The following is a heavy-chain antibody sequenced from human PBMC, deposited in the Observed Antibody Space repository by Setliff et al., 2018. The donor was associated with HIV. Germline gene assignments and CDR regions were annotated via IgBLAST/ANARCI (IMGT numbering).Heavy chain of an antibody. V-gene: IGHV4-59*01. D-gene: IGHD1-26*01. CDR3: ARSAMAKYSYGQSPIPSYWFFDL. J-gene: IGHJ2*01. Sequence: SETLSLTCTVSGGSISTYYWSWIRQPPGKGLEWIGSIYFTGSSDNNPSLKSRVTLSVDTSKHQFSLKLSSVTAADTAVYYCARSAMAKYSYGQSPIPSYWFFDLWGRGTLVTVSS. CDR2: IYFTGSS. CDR1: GGSISTYY.